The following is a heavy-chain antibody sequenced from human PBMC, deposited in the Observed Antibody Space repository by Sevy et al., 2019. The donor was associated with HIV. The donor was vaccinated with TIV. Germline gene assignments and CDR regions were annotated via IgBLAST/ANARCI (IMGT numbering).Heavy chain of an antibody. J-gene: IGHJ4*01. Sequence: SETLSLTCTVSRGSISTYYWSWIRQTPGKGLEWIGNIYHSGGTTYSPSLKSRVTISVDTSKNQFSLKLRSVTAADTAVYYFAGDVYYNDRSGYYHYFDYWGQGTLVTVSS. CDR1: RGSISTYY. CDR3: AGDVYYNDRSGYYHYFDY. V-gene: IGHV4-59*12. D-gene: IGHD3-22*01. CDR2: IYHSGGT.